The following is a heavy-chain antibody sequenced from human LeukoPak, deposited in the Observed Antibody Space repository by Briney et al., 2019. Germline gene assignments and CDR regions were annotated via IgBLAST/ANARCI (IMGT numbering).Heavy chain of an antibody. V-gene: IGHV3-23*01. CDR3: ATHPGPYGANPVNS. Sequence: GGSLRLSCEASGITFGDLALSWVRQAPGQGLEWVSTIIAGGTSQFNADALKGRFTVSRDNSRSSLFLHMTNLRAEDTAIYYCATHPGPYGANPVNSWGQGALVTVAS. D-gene: IGHD4-23*01. CDR2: IIAGGTSQ. CDR1: GITFGDLA. J-gene: IGHJ4*02.